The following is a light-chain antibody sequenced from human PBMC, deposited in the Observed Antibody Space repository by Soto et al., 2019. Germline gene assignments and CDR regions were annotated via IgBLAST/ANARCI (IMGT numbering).Light chain of an antibody. CDR1: RXDVGGYDF. Sequence: QSVLTQPASVSGSPGQSITISCTGTRXDVGGYDFVSWYQQHPGKAPKLIIYEVSNRPSGVSNRFSGSKSDNTASLTVSGLQAEDEADYYCSSYTTTSTLVFGRGTKVTVL. V-gene: IGLV2-14*01. CDR2: EVS. CDR3: SSYTTTSTLV. J-gene: IGLJ3*02.